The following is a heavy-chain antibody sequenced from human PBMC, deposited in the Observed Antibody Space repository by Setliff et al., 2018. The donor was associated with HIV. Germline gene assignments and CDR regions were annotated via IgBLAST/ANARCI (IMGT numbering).Heavy chain of an antibody. V-gene: IGHV4-30-4*02. Sequence: SETLSLTCTVSGDSIRSGDYYWSWIRQSPEKGLEWIGYTFHTGYTYYNPSLKSRIIISVDLSKNQLSLELTSVTAADTAVYYCATDPKGDGWAYFDSWGQGTLVTVSS. CDR3: ATDPKGDGWAYFDS. J-gene: IGHJ4*02. CDR1: GDSIRSGDYY. CDR2: TFHTGYT. D-gene: IGHD6-19*01.